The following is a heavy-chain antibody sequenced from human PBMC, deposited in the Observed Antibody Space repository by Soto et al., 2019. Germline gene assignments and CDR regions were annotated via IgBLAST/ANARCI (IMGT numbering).Heavy chain of an antibody. CDR3: TGPLGP. J-gene: IGHJ5*02. CDR1: GFTFRGSA. CDR2: IRSKANSYAT. D-gene: IGHD3-16*01. V-gene: IGHV3-73*01. Sequence: VETLRISCAASGFTFRGSAMDWVRQASGKGLEWVGRIRSKANSYATAYAASVKGRFTISRDDSKNTAYLQMNSLKTEDTAVYYCTGPLGPWGQGTLVTVSS.